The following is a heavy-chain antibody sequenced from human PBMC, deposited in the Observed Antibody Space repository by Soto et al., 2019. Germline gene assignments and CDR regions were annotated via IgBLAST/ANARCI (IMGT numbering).Heavy chain of an antibody. J-gene: IGHJ4*02. CDR1: GGSVGRASYY. CDR3: AGTPVVSFDY. V-gene: IGHV4-61*01. Sequence: SETLSLTCTVSGGSVGRASYYWSWIRQPPGKGLEWIAYVYYSGATNYNPSLKSRVTISVDTSKNQFSLKLNSVTAADTAVYYCAGTPVVSFDYWGQGTLVTVSS. CDR2: VYYSGAT.